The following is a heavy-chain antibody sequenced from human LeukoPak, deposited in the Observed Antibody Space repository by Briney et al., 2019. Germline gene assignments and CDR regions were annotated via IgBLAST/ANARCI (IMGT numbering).Heavy chain of an antibody. Sequence: PSETLSLTCAVYGGTFSGYYWTWIRQPPGKGLEWIGEINHRGTTHSNPSLKRRVIMTVDTSKKQFSLRLSSVTAADTAVYYCARVNFGTYSSSWYKAGYYYFYMDVWGTRTTVTVSS. J-gene: IGHJ6*03. CDR3: ARVNFGTYSSSWYKAGYYYFYMDV. D-gene: IGHD6-13*01. CDR2: INHRGTT. CDR1: GGTFSGYY. V-gene: IGHV4-34*01.